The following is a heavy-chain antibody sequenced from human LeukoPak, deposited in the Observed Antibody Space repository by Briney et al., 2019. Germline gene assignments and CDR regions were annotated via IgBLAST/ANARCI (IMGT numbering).Heavy chain of an antibody. CDR3: ARDYCSSTSCYVFDY. J-gene: IGHJ4*02. V-gene: IGHV1-46*01. CDR2: INPSGGST. CDR1: GYILTSHY. Sequence: ASVKVSCKASGYILTSHYMHWVRQAPGQGLEWMGIINPSGGSTSYAQKFQGRVTMTRDTSTSTVYMELSSLRSEDTAVYYCARDYCSSTSCYVFDYWGQGTLVTVSS. D-gene: IGHD2-2*01.